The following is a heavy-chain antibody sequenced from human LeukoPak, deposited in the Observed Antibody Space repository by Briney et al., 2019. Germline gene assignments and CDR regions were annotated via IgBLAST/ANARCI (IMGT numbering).Heavy chain of an antibody. CDR1: GFTVSSNY. J-gene: IGHJ4*02. CDR2: IFSGGST. V-gene: IGHV3-53*01. Sequence: GGSLRLSCAASGFTVSSNYMSWVRQAPGKGLEWVSVIFSGGSTYYADSVKGRFTISRDNSKNTLYLQMNSLRAEDTAVYYCAKSRAGYSYGYPIFDYWGQGTLVTVSS. D-gene: IGHD5-18*01. CDR3: AKSRAGYSYGYPIFDY.